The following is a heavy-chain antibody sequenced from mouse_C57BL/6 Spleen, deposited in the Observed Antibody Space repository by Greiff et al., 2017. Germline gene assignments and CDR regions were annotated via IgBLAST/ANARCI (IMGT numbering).Heavy chain of an antibody. D-gene: IGHD2-2*01. Sequence: VQLKQSGPELVKPGASVKISCKASGYTFTDYYMNWVKQSHGKSLEWIGDINPNNGGTSYNQKFKGKATLTVDKSSSTAYMELRSLTSEDSAVYYCAWIYYGYDRENYYAMDYWGQGTSVTVSS. J-gene: IGHJ4*01. CDR3: AWIYYGYDRENYYAMDY. CDR2: INPNNGGT. CDR1: GYTFTDYY. V-gene: IGHV1-26*01.